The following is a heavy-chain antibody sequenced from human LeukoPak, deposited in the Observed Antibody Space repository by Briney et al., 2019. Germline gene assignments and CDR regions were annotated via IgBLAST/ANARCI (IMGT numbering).Heavy chain of an antibody. D-gene: IGHD5-24*01. CDR3: ASYSRDGYNSIGAFDI. V-gene: IGHV4-31*03. CDR1: GGSISSGGYY. J-gene: IGHJ3*02. Sequence: SETLSLTCTVSGGSISSGGYYWSWIRQHPGKGLEWIRYIHYSGSTYYNPSLKSRVTISVDTSKNQFSLKLSSVTAADTAVYYCASYSRDGYNSIGAFDIWGQGTMVTVSS. CDR2: IHYSGST.